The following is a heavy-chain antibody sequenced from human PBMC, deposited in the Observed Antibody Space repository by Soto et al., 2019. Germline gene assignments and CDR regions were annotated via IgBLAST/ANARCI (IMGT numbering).Heavy chain of an antibody. V-gene: IGHV3-11*01. CDR3: AREIAMVALRFNP. CDR1: GFTFSDYY. D-gene: IGHD5-18*01. J-gene: IGHJ5*02. CDR2: IGSSGSAI. Sequence: QVQLVESGGGLVKPGGSLRLSCAASGFTFSDYYMSWIRQAPGKGLEWVSHIGSSGSAIYYADSVKGRFTISRDNANNSLYLQMSSLRVEDTAVYYWAREIAMVALRFNPWGQGTLVTVSS.